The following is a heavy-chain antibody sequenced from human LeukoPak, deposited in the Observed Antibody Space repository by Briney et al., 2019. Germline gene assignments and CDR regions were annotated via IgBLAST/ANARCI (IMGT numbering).Heavy chain of an antibody. V-gene: IGHV1-3*01. J-gene: IGHJ4*02. CDR3: ARAPRDSSSWYVY. CDR2: INAGTGNR. CDR1: GYTFTSYV. D-gene: IGHD6-13*01. Sequence: ASVKVSCKASGYTFTSYVMHWVRQAPGQRHEWMGWINAGTGNRKYSQKFQDRVTITSDTSASTAYMEMSSLRSEDTAVYYCARAPRDSSSWYVYWGQGTLVTVSS.